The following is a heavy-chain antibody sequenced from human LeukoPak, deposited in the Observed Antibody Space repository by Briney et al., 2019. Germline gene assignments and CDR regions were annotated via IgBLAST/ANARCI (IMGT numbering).Heavy chain of an antibody. CDR3: AKDPYTYYYDSSGYSPSYYYYYYMDV. J-gene: IGHJ6*03. D-gene: IGHD3-22*01. Sequence: GGSLRLSCAASGFTFSSYGMHWVRQAPGKGLEWVAFIRYDGSNKYYADSVKGRFTISRDNSKNTLYLQMNSLRAEDTAVYYCAKDPYTYYYDSSGYSPSYYYYYYMDVWGKGTTVTVSS. V-gene: IGHV3-30*02. CDR1: GFTFSSYG. CDR2: IRYDGSNK.